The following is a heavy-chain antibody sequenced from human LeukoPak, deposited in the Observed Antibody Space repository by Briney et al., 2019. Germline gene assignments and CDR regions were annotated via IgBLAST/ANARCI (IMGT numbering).Heavy chain of an antibody. V-gene: IGHV4-38-2*02. CDR3: ARVTSRLGVCDY. D-gene: IGHD2-8*01. CDR1: SYSISSGYY. Sequence: SETLSLTCTVSSYSISSGYYWGWIRQPPGKGLEWIGNIYHSGNTYYKPSLKSRVTISVDTSKNQFSLKLSSVTAADTAVYYCARVTSRLGVCDYWGQGTLVTVSS. CDR2: IYHSGNT. J-gene: IGHJ4*02.